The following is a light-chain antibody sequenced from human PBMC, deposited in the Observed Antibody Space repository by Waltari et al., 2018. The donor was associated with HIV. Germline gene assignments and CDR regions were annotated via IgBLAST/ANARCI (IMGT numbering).Light chain of an antibody. Sequence: QSALTQPRSVSGSPGQSVTISCTGTSSDVGGYNYVSWYQQHPGKAPKLMIYDVSKRPSGVLDRFSGSKSGNTASLTISGLQAEDEADYYCCSYAGSSYVFGTGTKVTVL. CDR2: DVS. J-gene: IGLJ1*01. CDR3: CSYAGSSYV. V-gene: IGLV2-11*01. CDR1: SSDVGGYNY.